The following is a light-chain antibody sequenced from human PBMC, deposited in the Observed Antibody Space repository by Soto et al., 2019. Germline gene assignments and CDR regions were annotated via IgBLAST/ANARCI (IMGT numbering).Light chain of an antibody. CDR2: TAS. V-gene: IGKV1-39*01. CDR3: QQHYNTPRT. Sequence: DIQLTQSPSTLSASVGDRVTITCRASRSIINWLAWYQQKSGKAPTLLIYTASNLQSGVPSRFSGSGSGTHFTLTISSLQPEDFATYYCQQHYNTPRTFGQGTKVDNK. CDR1: RSIINW. J-gene: IGKJ1*01.